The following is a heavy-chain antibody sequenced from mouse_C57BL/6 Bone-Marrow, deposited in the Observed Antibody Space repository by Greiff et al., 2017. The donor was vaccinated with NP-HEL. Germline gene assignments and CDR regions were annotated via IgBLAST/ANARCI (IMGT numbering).Heavy chain of an antibody. J-gene: IGHJ4*01. CDR2: IDPSDSET. D-gene: IGHD3-3*01. Sequence: VQLQQPGAELVRPGSSVKLSCKASGYTFTSYWMHWVKQRPIQGLEWIGNIDPSDSETHYNQKFKDKATLTVDKSSSTAYMQLSSLTSEDSAVYYCAREGKNSYAMDYWGQGTSVTVSS. CDR3: AREGKNSYAMDY. V-gene: IGHV1-52*01. CDR1: GYTFTSYW.